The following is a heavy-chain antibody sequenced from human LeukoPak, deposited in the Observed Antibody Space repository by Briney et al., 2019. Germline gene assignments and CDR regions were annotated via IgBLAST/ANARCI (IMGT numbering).Heavy chain of an antibody. D-gene: IGHD6-19*01. CDR2: ISYDGSNK. V-gene: IGHV3-30*04. CDR1: GFTFNSYA. Sequence: GGSLRLSCAASGFTFNSYAIHWVRQAPGKGLEWVAVISYDGSNKYYAESVKGRFTISRDNSKNTLYLQLNSLRPDDTAVYYCATAVASSSGWYADYWGQGTLVTVSS. J-gene: IGHJ4*02. CDR3: ATAVASSSGWYADY.